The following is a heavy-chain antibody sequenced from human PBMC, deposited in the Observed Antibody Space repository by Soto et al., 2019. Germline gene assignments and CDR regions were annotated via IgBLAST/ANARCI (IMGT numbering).Heavy chain of an antibody. V-gene: IGHV4-59*01. D-gene: IGHD6-19*01. CDR3: AKMAGNSFFQH. CDR1: GGSMSSYY. J-gene: IGHJ1*01. Sequence: SETLSLTCTVSGGSMSSYYWGWVRQPPGKGLECIGYIYYSGHTDYNPSLRSRVTISIDTSKSQFSLKLTSVTAADTAVYFCAKMAGNSFFQHWGQGTLVTVSS. CDR2: IYYSGHT.